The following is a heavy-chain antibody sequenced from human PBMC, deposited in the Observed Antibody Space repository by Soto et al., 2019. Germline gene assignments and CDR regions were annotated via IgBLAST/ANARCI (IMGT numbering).Heavy chain of an antibody. CDR1: GFRFEQYV. CDR2: VSPTGDTV. J-gene: IGHJ4*02. CDR3: LKDAPNGSIEH. D-gene: IGHD3-10*01. V-gene: IGHV3-9*01. Sequence: VQVVASGGGLVQPGRSLRLSCAVSGFRFEQYVMHWVRQAPGKGLECVSTVSPTGDTVAYADSVEGRFTVSRDNAKNSLYLQMNSLKGDHTAFYYCLKDAPNGSIEHWGQGTLLTVSS.